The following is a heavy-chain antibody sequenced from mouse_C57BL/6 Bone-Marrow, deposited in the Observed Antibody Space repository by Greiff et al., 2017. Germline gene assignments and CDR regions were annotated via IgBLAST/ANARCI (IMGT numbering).Heavy chain of an antibody. CDR2: IYPGDGDT. CDR1: GYAFSSYW. V-gene: IGHV1-80*01. J-gene: IGHJ4*01. D-gene: IGHD2-3*01. Sequence: VQLQQSGAELVKPGASVKISCKASGYAFSSYWMNWVKQRPGKGLEWIGQIYPGDGDTNYNGKFKGKATLTADKSSSTAYMQLSSLTSEDSAVYSCARRWLLDYAMDYWGQGTSVTVSS. CDR3: ARRWLLDYAMDY.